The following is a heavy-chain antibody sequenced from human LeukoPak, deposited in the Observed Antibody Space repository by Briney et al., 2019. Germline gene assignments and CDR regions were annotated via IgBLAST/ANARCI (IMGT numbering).Heavy chain of an antibody. Sequence: SETLSLTCTVSGGSISSGGYYWSWIRQPPGKGLEWIGYIYHSGSTYYNPSLKSRVTISVDTSKNQFSLKLSSVTAADTAVYYCASRRWLQSRDYWGQGTLVTVSS. J-gene: IGHJ4*02. CDR2: IYHSGST. CDR3: ASRRWLQSRDY. CDR1: GGSISSGGYY. D-gene: IGHD5-24*01. V-gene: IGHV4-30-2*01.